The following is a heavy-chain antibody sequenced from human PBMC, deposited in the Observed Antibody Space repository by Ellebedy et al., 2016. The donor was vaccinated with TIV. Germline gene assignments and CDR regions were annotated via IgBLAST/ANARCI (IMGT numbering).Heavy chain of an antibody. D-gene: IGHD2-2*01. CDR3: AKDGVFMSTSCYWVDY. J-gene: IGHJ4*02. Sequence: GESLKISCAASGFTFSSYAMSWVRQAPGKGLEWVSAISGSGGSTYYADSVKGRFTISRDNSKNTLYLQMNSLRAEDTAVYYCAKDGVFMSTSCYWVDYWGQGTLVTVSS. V-gene: IGHV3-23*01. CDR2: ISGSGGST. CDR1: GFTFSSYA.